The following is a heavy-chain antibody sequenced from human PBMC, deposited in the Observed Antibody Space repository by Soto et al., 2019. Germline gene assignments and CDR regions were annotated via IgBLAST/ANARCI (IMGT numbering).Heavy chain of an antibody. D-gene: IGHD3-16*01. Sequence: XGTLSLTCAIYGASFSPYHWSWIRQSPGKGLEWIGEVNLSGNTYYNPSFKTRVTMSVDASKNQFSLKMGSLTAADTAIYYCARSPTFYNYVWGNPTYWGQGALVTVSS. V-gene: IGHV4-34*01. J-gene: IGHJ4*02. CDR3: ARSPTFYNYVWGNPTY. CDR1: GASFSPYH. CDR2: VNLSGNT.